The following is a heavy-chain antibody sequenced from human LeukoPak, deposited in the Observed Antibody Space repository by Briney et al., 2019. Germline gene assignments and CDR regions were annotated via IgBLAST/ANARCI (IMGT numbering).Heavy chain of an antibody. J-gene: IGHJ4*02. D-gene: IGHD3-10*01. Sequence: GGSLRLSCAASGFTFSSYSMNWVRQAPGKGLEWVSSISSSSSYIYYADSVKGRFTISRDNAKNSLYLQMNSLRAEDTAVYYCARFLQGYYGSGTSDYWGQGTLVTVSS. CDR1: GFTFSSYS. CDR3: ARFLQGYYGSGTSDY. CDR2: ISSSSSYI. V-gene: IGHV3-21*01.